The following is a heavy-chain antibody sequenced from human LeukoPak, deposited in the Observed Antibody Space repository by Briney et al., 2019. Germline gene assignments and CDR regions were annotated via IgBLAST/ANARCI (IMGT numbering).Heavy chain of an antibody. V-gene: IGHV3-7*01. J-gene: IGHJ4*02. Sequence: GGSLTLSCAASGFTFSSYWMSWVRQAPGKGLEWVANIKQDGSEKYYVDSVKGRFTICRDNAKNSLYLQMNSLRAEDTAVYYCARAPARIAAQDYWGQGTLVTVSS. CDR2: IKQDGSEK. CDR1: GFTFSSYW. D-gene: IGHD6-6*01. CDR3: ARAPARIAAQDY.